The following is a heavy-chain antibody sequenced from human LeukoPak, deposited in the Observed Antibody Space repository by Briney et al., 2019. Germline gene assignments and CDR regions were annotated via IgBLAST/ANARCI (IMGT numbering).Heavy chain of an antibody. CDR1: GYTFTSYY. J-gene: IGHJ6*02. CDR2: IIPIFGTA. Sequence: SVKVSCKASGYTFTSYYIHWVRQAPGQGLEWMGGIIPIFGTANYAQKFQGRVTITADESTSTAYMELSSLRSEDTAVYYCARDRDIVVVVAATYHYYGMDVWGQGTTVTVSS. D-gene: IGHD2-15*01. V-gene: IGHV1-69*13. CDR3: ARDRDIVVVVAATYHYYGMDV.